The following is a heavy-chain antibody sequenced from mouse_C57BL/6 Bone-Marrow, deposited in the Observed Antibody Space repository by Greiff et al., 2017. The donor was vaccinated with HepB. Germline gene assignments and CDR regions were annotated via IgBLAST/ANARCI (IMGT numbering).Heavy chain of an antibody. D-gene: IGHD2-3*01. Sequence: VQLQESGPGLVAPSQRLSITCTVSGFSLTSYGVHWVRQPPGKGLEWLVVIWSDGSTNYNSALKSRLSISKDNSKSQVFLKMNSLQTDDTAMYYCARADGYSVGYAMDYWGQGTSVIVSS. CDR3: ARADGYSVGYAMDY. V-gene: IGHV2-6*03. J-gene: IGHJ4*01. CDR2: IWSDGST. CDR1: GFSLTSYG.